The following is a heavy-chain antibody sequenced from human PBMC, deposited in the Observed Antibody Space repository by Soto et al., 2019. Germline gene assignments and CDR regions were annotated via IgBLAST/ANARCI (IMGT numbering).Heavy chain of an antibody. Sequence: QVQLVESGGGLVKPGGSLRLSCAASGFTFSDYYMSWIRQAPGKGLEWVSYISSSGSTIYYADSVKGRFTIARDNAKNSLYLQMNSLRAEDTAVYYCARDQDSSSSPPDTKPPGYWGQGTLVTVSS. CDR1: GFTFSDYY. D-gene: IGHD6-6*01. CDR3: ARDQDSSSSPPDTKPPGY. V-gene: IGHV3-11*01. CDR2: ISSSGSTI. J-gene: IGHJ4*02.